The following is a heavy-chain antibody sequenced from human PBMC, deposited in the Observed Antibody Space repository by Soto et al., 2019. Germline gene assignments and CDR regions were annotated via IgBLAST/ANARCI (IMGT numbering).Heavy chain of an antibody. CDR1: GFTFSSHA. CDR3: AKDLVVVPAAKDY. J-gene: IGHJ4*02. CDR2: VSGSGDSK. D-gene: IGHD2-2*01. Sequence: GGSLRLSCAASGFTFSSHAMSWVRQAPGKGLEWVSGVSGSGDSKSYADSVKGRFTISRDNSKNTLYLQMNSLRAEDTAVYYCAKDLVVVPAAKDYWGQGTLVTVS. V-gene: IGHV3-23*01.